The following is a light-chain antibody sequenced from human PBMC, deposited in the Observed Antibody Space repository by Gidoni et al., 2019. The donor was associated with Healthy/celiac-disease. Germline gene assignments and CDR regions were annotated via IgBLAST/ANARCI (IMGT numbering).Light chain of an antibody. CDR1: ESVLYSSNSKNY. V-gene: IGKV4-1*01. J-gene: IGKJ1*01. CDR3: QQYYSSPRT. CDR2: WAS. Sequence: DIVMNQSPSSLAVSLGERATLTCKSSESVLYSSNSKNYLAWYQQKPGQPLKLLLYWASTRESGVPDRFSGSGSGTDFTLTISSLLAEDVAVYYCQQYYSSPRTFGQGTKVEIK.